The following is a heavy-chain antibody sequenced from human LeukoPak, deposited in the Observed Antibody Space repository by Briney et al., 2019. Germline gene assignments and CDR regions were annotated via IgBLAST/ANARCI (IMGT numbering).Heavy chain of an antibody. D-gene: IGHD3-10*01. J-gene: IGHJ4*02. CDR1: GFTFSSYG. Sequence: GGSLRLSCAASGFTFSSYGMHWAREAPGKGLDWVAFIRYDGSNKYYADSVKGRFTISRDNSKNTLYLQMNSLRAEDTAVYYCAKDPMVRGVIGRYFDYWGQGTLVTVSS. CDR3: AKDPMVRGVIGRYFDY. CDR2: IRYDGSNK. V-gene: IGHV3-30*02.